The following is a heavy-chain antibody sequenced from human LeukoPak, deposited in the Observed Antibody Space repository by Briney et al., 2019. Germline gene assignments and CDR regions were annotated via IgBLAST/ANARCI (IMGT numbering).Heavy chain of an antibody. CDR3: ARGSEQWLVHY. J-gene: IGHJ4*02. D-gene: IGHD6-19*01. CDR1: GGSISSYY. V-gene: IGHV4-59*08. CDR2: IYYSGST. Sequence: PSETLSLTCTVSGGSISSYYWSWIRQPPGKGLEWIGYIYYSGSTNYNPSLKSRVTISVDTSKNQFSLKLSSVTAADTAVYYCARGSEQWLVHYWGQGTLVTASS.